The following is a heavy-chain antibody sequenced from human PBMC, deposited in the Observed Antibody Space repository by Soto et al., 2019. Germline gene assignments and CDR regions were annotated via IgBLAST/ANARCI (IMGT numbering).Heavy chain of an antibody. J-gene: IGHJ4*02. D-gene: IGHD1-26*01. V-gene: IGHV2-26*01. CDR1: GFSLSNARMG. CDR3: ARHGRGVGARPLDY. Sequence: KESGPVLVKPAETLTLTCPVSGFSLSNARMGVSWIRQPPGKALEWLSHIFSNDEKSYSTSLKSRLTISKDTSKSQVVLTMTNMDPVDTATYYCARHGRGVGARPLDYWGQGTLVTVSS. CDR2: IFSNDEK.